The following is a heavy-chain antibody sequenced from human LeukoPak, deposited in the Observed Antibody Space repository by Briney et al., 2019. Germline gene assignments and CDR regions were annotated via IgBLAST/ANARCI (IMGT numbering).Heavy chain of an antibody. D-gene: IGHD6-13*01. CDR2: IYYSGST. CDR3: ARVMGSSSWYGDWFDP. CDR1: GGSISSYY. V-gene: IGHV4-59*12. Sequence: PSETLSLTCTVSGGSISSYYWSWIRQPPGKGLEWIGYIYYSGSTNYNPSLKSRVTISVDTSKNQFSLKLSSVTAADTAVYYCARVMGSSSWYGDWFDPWGQGTLVTVSS. J-gene: IGHJ5*02.